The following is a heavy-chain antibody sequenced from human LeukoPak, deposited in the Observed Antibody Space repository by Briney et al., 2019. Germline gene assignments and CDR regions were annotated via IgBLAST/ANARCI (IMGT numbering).Heavy chain of an antibody. D-gene: IGHD2-15*01. CDR3: ARDAKPYVVVVAAHQV. Sequence: ASVNVSCTASGYTFTSYGISWVRHAPGQGLEWMGWISAYNGNTNYAQKLQGRVTMTTDTSTSTAYMELRSLRSDDTAVYYCARDAKPYVVVVAAHQVWGQGTLVTVSS. J-gene: IGHJ4*02. CDR2: ISAYNGNT. CDR1: GYTFTSYG. V-gene: IGHV1-18*01.